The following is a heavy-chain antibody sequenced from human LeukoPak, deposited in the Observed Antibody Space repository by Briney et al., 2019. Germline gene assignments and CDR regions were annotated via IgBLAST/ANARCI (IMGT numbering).Heavy chain of an antibody. V-gene: IGHV4-61*02. CDR1: GGSISSGSYY. J-gene: IGHJ4*02. Sequence: PSETLSLTCTVSGGSISSGSYYWSWIRQPAGKRLEWIGRIYTSGSTNYNPSLKSRVTISVDTSKNQFSLKLSSVTAADTAVYYCAREVYYFDYWGQGTLVTVSS. D-gene: IGHD1-14*01. CDR2: IYTSGST. CDR3: AREVYYFDY.